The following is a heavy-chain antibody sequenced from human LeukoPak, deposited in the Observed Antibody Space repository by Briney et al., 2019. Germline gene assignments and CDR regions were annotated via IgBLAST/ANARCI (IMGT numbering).Heavy chain of an antibody. J-gene: IGHJ4*02. V-gene: IGHV3-21*01. Sequence: GGSLTLSCAVSGVTFSSYSMNWVRQAPGKGLEWVSSISSSSSYIYYADSVKGRFTISRDNANNSLHLLMTSLSAEAPAEYYGARESGRIGSYGFDYWGQGTLVTVSS. CDR1: GVTFSSYS. D-gene: IGHD1-26*01. CDR3: ARESGRIGSYGFDY. CDR2: ISSSSSYI.